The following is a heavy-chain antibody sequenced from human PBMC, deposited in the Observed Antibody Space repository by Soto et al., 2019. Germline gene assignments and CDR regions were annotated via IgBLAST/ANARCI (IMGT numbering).Heavy chain of an antibody. CDR2: MYSGGNT. CDR1: GGSFSSSTYY. D-gene: IGHD3-22*01. Sequence: QLQLQESGPGLVKPSETLSLTCTVSGGSFSSSTYYWGWIRQPPGKGLEWIGSMYSGGNTYYNPSLKSRVTVSVDTSKNPSSLKLTSVTAADTAMYYCARQPYDSTGYYYGAWGQGTLVTVSS. V-gene: IGHV4-39*01. CDR3: ARQPYDSTGYYYGA. J-gene: IGHJ5*02.